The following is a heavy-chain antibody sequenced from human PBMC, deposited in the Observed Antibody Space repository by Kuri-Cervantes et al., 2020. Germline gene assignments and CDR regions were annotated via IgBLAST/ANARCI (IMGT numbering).Heavy chain of an antibody. D-gene: IGHD5-12*01. CDR3: ARGGYSGYDFDY. J-gene: IGHJ4*02. Sequence: GGSLRLSCAASGFTFSSYSMNWVRQAPGKGLEWVSSISSSSSYIYYADSVKGRFTISRDNAKNSLYLQMNSLRAEDTAVYYCARGGYSGYDFDYWGQGTLVTVSS. CDR2: ISSSSSYI. CDR1: GFTFSSYS. V-gene: IGHV3-21*01.